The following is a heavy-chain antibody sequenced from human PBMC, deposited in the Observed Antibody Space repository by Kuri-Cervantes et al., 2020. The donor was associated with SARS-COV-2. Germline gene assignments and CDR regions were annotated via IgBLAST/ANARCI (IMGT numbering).Heavy chain of an antibody. CDR3: ARDADSSSWYAY. Sequence: GGSLRLSCAASGFTFSSYAMHWVRQAPGKGLEWVAVISYDGSNKYYADSVKGRFTISRDNAKNSLYLQMDSLRVEDTAVYYCARDADSSSWYAYWGQGALVTVSS. D-gene: IGHD3-22*01. CDR1: GFTFSSYA. V-gene: IGHV3-30-3*01. J-gene: IGHJ4*02. CDR2: ISYDGSNK.